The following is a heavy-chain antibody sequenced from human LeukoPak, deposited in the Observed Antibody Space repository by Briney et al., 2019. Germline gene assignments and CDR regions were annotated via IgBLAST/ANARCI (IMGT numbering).Heavy chain of an antibody. D-gene: IGHD1-26*01. CDR2: ISAYNGNT. J-gene: IGHJ3*02. Sequence: ASVKVSCKASGYTFTSYGISWVRQAPGQGLEWMGWISAYNGNTNYAQKLQGRVTMTTDTPTSTAYMELRSLRSDDTAVYYCARDRPIVGATYDAFDIWGQGTMVTVSS. CDR1: GYTFTSYG. V-gene: IGHV1-18*01. CDR3: ARDRPIVGATYDAFDI.